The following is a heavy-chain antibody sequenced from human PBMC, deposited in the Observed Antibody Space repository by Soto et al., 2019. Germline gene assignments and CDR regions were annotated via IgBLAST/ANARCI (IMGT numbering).Heavy chain of an antibody. D-gene: IGHD2-15*01. J-gene: IGHJ4*02. CDR2: INYSGRT. Sequence: QLQLQESGPGLVKPSETLSLTCSVSGDSISSSSYYWGWIRQPPGKGLEWIGSINYSGRTYYNQSLKSRVTISIDTSKNQFSLKVSSVAAADTAVYYCARHNGGPTDYWGQGTLVAVSS. V-gene: IGHV4-39*01. CDR3: ARHNGGPTDY. CDR1: GDSISSSSYY.